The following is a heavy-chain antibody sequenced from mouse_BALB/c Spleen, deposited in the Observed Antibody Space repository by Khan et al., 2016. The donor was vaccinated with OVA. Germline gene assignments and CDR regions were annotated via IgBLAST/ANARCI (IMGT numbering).Heavy chain of an antibody. CDR3: ARDGSRYNYAMDY. J-gene: IGHJ4*01. D-gene: IGHD2-3*01. CDR2: ISYSGST. CDR1: GYSITSDYA. V-gene: IGHV3-2*02. Sequence: DVKLQESGPGLVKPSQSLSLTCTVTGYSITSDYAWNWIRQFPGNKLEWMGYISYSGSTSYNPSLKSRISITRDTSKNQFFLQLNSVTTEDTATYYCARDGSRYNYAMDYWDQGTAVTVSS.